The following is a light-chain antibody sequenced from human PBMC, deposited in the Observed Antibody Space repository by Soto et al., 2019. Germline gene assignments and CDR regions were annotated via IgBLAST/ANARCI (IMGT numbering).Light chain of an antibody. CDR1: QNVSSRY. CDR2: AAS. CDR3: QQYDSSLYT. V-gene: IGKV3-20*01. J-gene: IGKJ2*01. Sequence: EIVLTQSPGTLSLSPGERATLSCRASQNVSSRYLAWYQQKPGQAPRLLIYAASSRATGIPDRFSGSGSGTDFTLTISRLEPEDFAVYYCQQYDSSLYTFGQGTKLEIK.